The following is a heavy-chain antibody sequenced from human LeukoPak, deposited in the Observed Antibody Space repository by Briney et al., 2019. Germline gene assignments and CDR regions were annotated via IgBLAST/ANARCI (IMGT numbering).Heavy chain of an antibody. CDR3: AREKKRWYAFDI. CDR1: GGSISSSNW. Sequence: SETLSLTCAVSGGSISSSNWWSWVRQPPGKGLEWIGEINHSGSTNYNPSLKSRVTISVDTSKNQFSLKLSSVTAADTAVYHCAREKKRWYAFDIWGQGTMVTVSS. CDR2: INHSGST. D-gene: IGHD2-15*01. J-gene: IGHJ3*02. V-gene: IGHV4-4*02.